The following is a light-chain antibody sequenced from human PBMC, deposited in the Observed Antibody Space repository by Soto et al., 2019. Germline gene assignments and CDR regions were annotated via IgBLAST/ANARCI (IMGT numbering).Light chain of an antibody. CDR3: QQYNSYYT. CDR2: KAS. CDR1: QSSSSW. Sequence: DIQMTQSPSTLSSSVGDRVTITCGARQSSSSWLAWYQQKRGKAPKLLIYKASSLESGVPSRFSGGGSGTEFTLTIRSLQPDDFATYYCQQYNSYYTFGQGNKLEIK. J-gene: IGKJ2*01. V-gene: IGKV1-5*03.